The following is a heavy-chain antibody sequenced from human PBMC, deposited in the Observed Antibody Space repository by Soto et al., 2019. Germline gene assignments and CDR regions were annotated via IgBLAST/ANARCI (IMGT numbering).Heavy chain of an antibody. J-gene: IGHJ1*01. Sequence: PGGSLRLSCAASGFTFSSYAMHWVRQAPGKGLEWVAVISYDGSNKYYADSVKGRFTISRDNSKNTLYLQVNSLRAEDTAVYYCARGSITIFGVVINLEYFQHWGQGTLVTAPQ. D-gene: IGHD3-3*01. CDR1: GFTFSSYA. V-gene: IGHV3-30-3*01. CDR2: ISYDGSNK. CDR3: ARGSITIFGVVINLEYFQH.